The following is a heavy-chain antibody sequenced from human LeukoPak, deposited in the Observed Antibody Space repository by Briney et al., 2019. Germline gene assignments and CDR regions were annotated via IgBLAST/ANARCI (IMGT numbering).Heavy chain of an antibody. D-gene: IGHD3-10*01. Sequence: SETLSLTCTVSGGSISSYYWSWIRQPPGKGLEWLGYIYYSGSTNYNPSLKSRVTISVDTSKNQFSLKLSSVTAADTAVYYCARHPRFGELSEYGMDVWGQGTTVTVSS. CDR1: GGSISSYY. J-gene: IGHJ6*02. CDR3: ARHPRFGELSEYGMDV. V-gene: IGHV4-59*08. CDR2: IYYSGST.